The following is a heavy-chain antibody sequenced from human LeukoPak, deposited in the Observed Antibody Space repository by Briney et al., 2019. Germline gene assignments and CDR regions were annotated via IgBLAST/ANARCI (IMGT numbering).Heavy chain of an antibody. Sequence: SETLSLTCTVSGGSISTHYWTWIRQPPGEGLEWIGCVHYSGSTYNNPTLKSGVTTSADTSTSPFSISLTSVTAANTAVYNPARAGKGGYSSGWHTFDSWGQATLVTVYS. V-gene: IGHV4-59*11. CDR1: GGSISTHY. CDR3: ARAGKGGYSSGWHTFDS. J-gene: IGHJ4*02. D-gene: IGHD6-19*01. CDR2: VHYSGST.